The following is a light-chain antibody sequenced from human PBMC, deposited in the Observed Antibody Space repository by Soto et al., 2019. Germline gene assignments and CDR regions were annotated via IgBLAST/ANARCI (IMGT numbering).Light chain of an antibody. CDR2: GAS. Sequence: EIVLTQSPATLSLSPGERATLSCRASQSVNSDLAWFQQKPGQAPRLLIYGASSRPTGIPDRFSGSGSGTDFTLTISRLEPEDFAVYYCQQYGSSSTFGQGTRLEIK. CDR1: QSVNSD. V-gene: IGKV3-20*01. CDR3: QQYGSSST. J-gene: IGKJ5*01.